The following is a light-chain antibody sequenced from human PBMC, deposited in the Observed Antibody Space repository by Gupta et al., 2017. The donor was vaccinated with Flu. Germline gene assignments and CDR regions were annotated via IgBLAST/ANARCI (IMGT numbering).Light chain of an antibody. J-gene: IGKJ2*03. CDR3: QQSYSTPPS. Sequence: DIQMTQSPSALSASVGDRVTITCRASQSISSYLNWYQQKPGKAPKLLIYAASSLQSGVPSRFSGSGPGTDFTLTISSLQPEDFANYYCQQSYSTPPSFGQGTKLEIK. V-gene: IGKV1-39*01. CDR2: AAS. CDR1: QSISSY.